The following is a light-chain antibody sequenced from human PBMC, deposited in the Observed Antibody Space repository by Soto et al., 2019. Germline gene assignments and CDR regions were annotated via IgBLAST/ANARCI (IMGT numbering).Light chain of an antibody. CDR3: SSYTTTSTRV. J-gene: IGLJ3*02. V-gene: IGLV2-14*03. CDR2: DVS. CDR1: GGDVGSFNY. Sequence: QSALTQPASVSGPPGQSITMSCTGTGGDVGSFNYVSWYQHHPGKAPKLMIYDVSNRPSGVSNRFSGSKSGNTASLTISGLQAEDEADYYCSSYTTTSTRVFGGGTKLTVL.